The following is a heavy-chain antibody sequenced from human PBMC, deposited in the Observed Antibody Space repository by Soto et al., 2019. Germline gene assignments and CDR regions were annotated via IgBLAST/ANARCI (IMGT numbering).Heavy chain of an antibody. CDR1: GYTFTSYA. D-gene: IGHD4-17*01. J-gene: IGHJ3*02. CDR2: INAGNGNT. V-gene: IGHV1-3*01. CDR3: ARDLMSDDYGDHDAFDI. Sequence: QVQLVQSGAEVKKPGASVKVSCKASGYTFTSYAMHWVRQAPGQRLEWMGWINAGNGNTKYSQKFQGRVTITRDTSASTDYMELSSLRSEDTAVYYCARDLMSDDYGDHDAFDIWGQGTMVTGSS.